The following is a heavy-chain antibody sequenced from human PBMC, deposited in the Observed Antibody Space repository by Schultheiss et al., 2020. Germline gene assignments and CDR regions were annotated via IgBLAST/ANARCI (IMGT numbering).Heavy chain of an antibody. CDR3: ARYSSSWYSFFDY. V-gene: IGHV3-74*01. CDR2: INSDGSST. J-gene: IGHJ4*02. CDR1: GFTFSSYW. D-gene: IGHD6-13*01. Sequence: GESLKISCAASGFTFSSYWMHWVRQAPGKGLVWVSRINSDGSSTSYADSVKGRFTISRDNAKNTLYLQMNSLRAEDTAVYYCARYSSSWYSFFDYWGQGTLVTVSS.